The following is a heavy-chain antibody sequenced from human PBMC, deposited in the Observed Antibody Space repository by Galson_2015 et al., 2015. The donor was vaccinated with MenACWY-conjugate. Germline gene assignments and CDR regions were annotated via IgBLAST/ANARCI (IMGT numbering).Heavy chain of an antibody. V-gene: IGHV2-70*11. Sequence: PALVKPTQTLTLTCTFSGFSLSTYEMCIYWVRQPPGKALEWLARLDWRGNKYYTTSLKTRLTISKDTSTNQVVLTMTNVDPVDTATYYCVRMHIVLDATDAFDIWGQGTMVTVSS. D-gene: IGHD3-22*01. J-gene: IGHJ3*02. CDR2: LDWRGNK. CDR1: GFSLSTYEMC. CDR3: VRMHIVLDATDAFDI.